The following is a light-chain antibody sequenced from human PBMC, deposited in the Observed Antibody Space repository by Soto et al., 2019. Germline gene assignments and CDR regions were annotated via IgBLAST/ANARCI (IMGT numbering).Light chain of an antibody. Sequence: ILMTQSPATVSVSPGESATLSCRASQNIYYNVAWYQQRPGQAPRLLIYRASTRATGVPARFSGSGSGTEFTLTISRLEPEDSAVYYCQQYGRSSRTFGRGTKGDIK. J-gene: IGKJ1*01. V-gene: IGKV3-15*01. CDR3: QQYGRSSRT. CDR1: QNIYYN. CDR2: RAS.